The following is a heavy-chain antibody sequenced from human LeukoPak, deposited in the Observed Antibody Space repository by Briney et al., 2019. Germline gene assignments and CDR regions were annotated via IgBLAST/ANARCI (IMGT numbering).Heavy chain of an antibody. J-gene: IGHJ4*02. D-gene: IGHD1-1*01. CDR3: ASEGTTGTTWGPDY. CDR1: RFTFNTYW. V-gene: IGHV3-74*01. Sequence: GGSLRLSCAASRFTFNTYWMHWVRHAPGKGLVWVSRIDSDGYSTAYADSVKGRFTISRDNAKNTLYLQMNSLRAEDTAVYYCASEGTTGTTWGPDYWGQGTLVTVSS. CDR2: IDSDGYST.